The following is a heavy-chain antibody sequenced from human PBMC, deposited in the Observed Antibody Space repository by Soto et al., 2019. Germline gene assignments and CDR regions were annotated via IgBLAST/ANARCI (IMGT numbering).Heavy chain of an antibody. J-gene: IGHJ4*01. D-gene: IGHD4-17*01. CDR2: IYYSGST. Sequence: PSETLSLTCIVSGDSVSSCSYYWGWIRQSPGKGLEWIGSIYYSGSTNYNPSLKSRVTISIYTSRNQFSLKLNSVTAADTGVYYCARAMGDYGVRYFDFWGQGIVFTVSS. CDR1: GDSVSSCSYY. CDR3: ARAMGDYGVRYFDF. V-gene: IGHV4-61*01.